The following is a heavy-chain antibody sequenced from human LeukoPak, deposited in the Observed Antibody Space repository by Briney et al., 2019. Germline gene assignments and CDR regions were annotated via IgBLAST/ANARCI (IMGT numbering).Heavy chain of an antibody. D-gene: IGHD5-18*01. J-gene: IGHJ4*01. CDR1: GGSFSGYY. CDR2: INHSGST. Sequence: SETLSLTCAVYGGSFSGYYWSWIRQPPGKGLEWIGEINHSGSTNYNPSLKSRVTISVDTSKNQFSLKLSSVTAADTAVYYCARAGGYSSEIDYWGHGSLVTVSS. V-gene: IGHV4-34*01. CDR3: ARAGGYSSEIDY.